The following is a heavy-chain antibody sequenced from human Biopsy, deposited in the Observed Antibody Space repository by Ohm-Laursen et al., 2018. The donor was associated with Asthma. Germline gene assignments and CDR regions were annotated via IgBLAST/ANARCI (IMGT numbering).Heavy chain of an antibody. J-gene: IGHJ4*02. V-gene: IGHV1-69*13. D-gene: IGHD2-2*01. CDR1: GGTFNTYV. CDR3: ARKAGSCISRTCYSLDF. CDR2: INSVFGTT. Sequence: ASVKVSCKPLGGTFNTYVIGWVRQAPGQGPEWMGGINSVFGTTTYPQKFQDRVTITADDSTSTVYMELSSLRSEDTAVYYCARKAGSCISRTCYSLDFWGQGTLVTVSS.